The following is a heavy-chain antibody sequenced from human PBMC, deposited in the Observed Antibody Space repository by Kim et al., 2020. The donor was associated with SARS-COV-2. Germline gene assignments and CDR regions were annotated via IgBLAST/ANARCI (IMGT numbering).Heavy chain of an antibody. CDR3: ARDSTQYEVAGNFDY. D-gene: IGHD6-19*01. Sequence: GGSLRLSCAASGFTFSSYGMNWVRQAPGKGLEWVSSISSSSSYIYYADSVKGRFTISRDNAKNTLYLQMNSLRVEDTAVYYCARDSTQYEVAGNFDYWG. CDR2: ISSSSSYI. V-gene: IGHV3-21*01. J-gene: IGHJ4*01. CDR1: GFTFSSYG.